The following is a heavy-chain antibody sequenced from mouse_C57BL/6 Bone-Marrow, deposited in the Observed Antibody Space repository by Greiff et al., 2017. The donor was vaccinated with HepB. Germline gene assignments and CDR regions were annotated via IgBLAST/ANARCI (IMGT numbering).Heavy chain of an antibody. CDR3: ARADYYDYPYWYFDV. D-gene: IGHD2-4*01. V-gene: IGHV5-16*01. CDR1: GFTFSDYY. CDR2: INYDGSST. J-gene: IGHJ1*03. Sequence: EVKLMESEGGLVQPGRSMKLSCTASGFTFSDYYMAWVRQVPEKGLEWVANINYDGSSTYYLDSLKSRFIISRDNAKNILYLQMSSLKSEDTATYYCARADYYDYPYWYFDVWGTGTTVTVSS.